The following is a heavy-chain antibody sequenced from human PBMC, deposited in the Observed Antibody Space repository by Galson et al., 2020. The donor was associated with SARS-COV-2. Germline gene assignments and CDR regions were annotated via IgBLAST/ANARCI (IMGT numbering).Heavy chain of an antibody. CDR3: ATGVNIVLMVRYYYYGMDV. CDR1: GFTFSSYS. Sequence: GESLKISCAASGFTFSSYSMNWVRQAPGKGLEWVSSISSSSSYIYYADSVKGRFTISRDNAKNSLYLQMNSLRAEDTAVYYCATGVNIVLMVRYYYYGMDVWGQGTTVTVSS. J-gene: IGHJ6*02. CDR2: ISSSSSYI. D-gene: IGHD2-8*01. V-gene: IGHV3-21*01.